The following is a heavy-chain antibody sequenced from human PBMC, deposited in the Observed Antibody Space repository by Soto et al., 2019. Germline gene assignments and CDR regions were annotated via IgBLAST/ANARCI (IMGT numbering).Heavy chain of an antibody. CDR1: GYTFTGYY. Sequence: QVQLVQSGAEVKKPGASVKVSCKASGYTFTGYYMHWVRQAPGQGLELMGWLNPNSGGTNYAQKFQGWVTMTRDTSISTAEMELSRLRSDDTAVYYCAREVWVYCSSNSCYKRPGGLDYWGQGTLVTVSS. D-gene: IGHD2-2*02. J-gene: IGHJ4*02. CDR2: LNPNSGGT. CDR3: AREVWVYCSSNSCYKRPGGLDY. V-gene: IGHV1-2*04.